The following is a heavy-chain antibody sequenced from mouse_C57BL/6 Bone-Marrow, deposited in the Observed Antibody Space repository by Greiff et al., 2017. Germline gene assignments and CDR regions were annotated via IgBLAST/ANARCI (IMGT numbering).Heavy chain of an antibody. CDR1: GFNIKDDY. CDR2: IDPENGDT. Sequence: DVQLQESGAELVRPGASVKLSCTASGFNIKDDYMHWVKQRPEQGLEWIGWIDPENGDTEYASKFQGKATITADTSSNTAYLQLSSLTSEDTAVYYCTTRFSYAMDYWGQGTSVTVSS. J-gene: IGHJ4*01. CDR3: TTRFSYAMDY. V-gene: IGHV14-4*01.